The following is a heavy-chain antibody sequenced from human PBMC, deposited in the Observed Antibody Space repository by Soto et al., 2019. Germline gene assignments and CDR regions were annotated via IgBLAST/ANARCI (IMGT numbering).Heavy chain of an antibody. CDR3: AKYCSSTSCYAGGYFDY. J-gene: IGHJ4*02. CDR1: GFTFSSYS. D-gene: IGHD2-2*01. CDR2: ISSSSSYI. V-gene: IGHV3-21*04. Sequence: GGSLRLSCAASGFTFSSYSMNWVRQAPGKGLEWVSSISSSSSYIYYADSVKGRFTISRDNAKNSLYLQMNSLRAEDTAVYYCAKYCSSTSCYAGGYFDYWGQGTLVTVSS.